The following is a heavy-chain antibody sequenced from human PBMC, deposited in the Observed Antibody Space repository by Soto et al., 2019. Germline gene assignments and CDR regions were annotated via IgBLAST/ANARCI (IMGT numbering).Heavy chain of an antibody. Sequence: EVQLVESGGGLVQPGGSLRLSCAASGFTFSSYWMHWVRQAPGKGLVWVSRINSDGSSTSYADSVKGRFTISRDNAKNTLYLQMNSLRAEDTAVYYCARGRSRSWYCDYYYGMDVWGQGTTVTVSS. J-gene: IGHJ6*02. CDR1: GFTFSSYW. CDR3: ARGRSRSWYCDYYYGMDV. V-gene: IGHV3-74*01. D-gene: IGHD6-13*01. CDR2: INSDGSST.